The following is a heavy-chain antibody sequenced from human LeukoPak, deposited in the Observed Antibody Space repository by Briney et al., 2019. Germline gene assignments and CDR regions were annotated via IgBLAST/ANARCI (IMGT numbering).Heavy chain of an antibody. CDR2: INQDGSEK. CDR3: ARDHVVDGLVFDY. CDR1: GFTFSSHW. D-gene: IGHD2-15*01. V-gene: IGHV3-7*01. J-gene: IGHJ4*02. Sequence: GGSLRHSCAASGFTFSSHWMSWVRQAPGKGLEWVANINQDGSEKYYVDSVKGRFTISRDNAKNSLYLQMNTLSPEDSAIYYCARDHVVDGLVFDYWGQGTLVTVSS.